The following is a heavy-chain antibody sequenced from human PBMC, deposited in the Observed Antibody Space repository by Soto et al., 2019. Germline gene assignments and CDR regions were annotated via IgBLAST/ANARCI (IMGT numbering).Heavy chain of an antibody. D-gene: IGHD2-15*01. Sequence: GGSLRLSCAASGFTFSSYGMHWVRQAPGKGLEWVAVIWYDGSNKYYADSVKGRFTISRDNSKNTLYLQMNSLRAEDTAVYYCARDLYCSGGSCYSYYYYGMDVWGQGTTVTVSS. CDR3: ARDLYCSGGSCYSYYYYGMDV. CDR2: IWYDGSNK. J-gene: IGHJ6*02. V-gene: IGHV3-33*01. CDR1: GFTFSSYG.